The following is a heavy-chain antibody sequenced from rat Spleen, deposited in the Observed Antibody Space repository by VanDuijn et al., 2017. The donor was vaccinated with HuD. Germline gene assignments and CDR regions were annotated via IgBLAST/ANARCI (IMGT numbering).Heavy chain of an antibody. CDR2: ITNTGGST. CDR3: TRNRPHYYEGSPFDF. D-gene: IGHD1-12*02. CDR1: GFTFNNYW. V-gene: IGHV5-31*01. J-gene: IGHJ1*01. Sequence: EVQLVESGGGLVQPGRSLKLSCVASGFTFNNYWMTWIRQAPGKGLEWVASITNTGGSTYYPDSVQGRFTISRDNAKSTLYLQMNSLRSEDTATYNCTRNRPHYYEGSPFDFWGPGTMVTVSS.